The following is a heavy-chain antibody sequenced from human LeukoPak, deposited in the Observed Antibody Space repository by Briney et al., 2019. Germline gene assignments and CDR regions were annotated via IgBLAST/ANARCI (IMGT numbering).Heavy chain of an antibody. Sequence: GASVKVSCKASGYTFTSYGISWVRQAPGQGLEWMGWISGYNGNTNYAQKLQGRVTMTTDTSTSTAYMELRSLTSEDTAVYYCARNWSEGGLTLEYWRQETVVTVPS. CDR3: ARNWSEGGLTLEY. D-gene: IGHD1-1*01. J-gene: IGHJ4*02. CDR1: GYTFTSYG. CDR2: ISGYNGNT. V-gene: IGHV1-18*01.